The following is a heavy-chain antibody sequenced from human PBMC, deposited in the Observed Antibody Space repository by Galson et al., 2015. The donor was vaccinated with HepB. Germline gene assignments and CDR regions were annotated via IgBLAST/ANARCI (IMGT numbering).Heavy chain of an antibody. CDR1: GFTFSSYA. D-gene: IGHD2-8*02. J-gene: IGHJ4*02. CDR3: ARAEFCVSGECWLVDS. V-gene: IGHV3-30*04. CDR2: ISYDGSNK. Sequence: SLRLSCAASGFTFSSYAMHWVRQAPGKGLEWVAVISYDGSNKYYADSVKGRFTISRDNSKNTLYLQMNSLRAEDTAVYYCARAEFCVSGECWLVDSWGQGTLVTVSS.